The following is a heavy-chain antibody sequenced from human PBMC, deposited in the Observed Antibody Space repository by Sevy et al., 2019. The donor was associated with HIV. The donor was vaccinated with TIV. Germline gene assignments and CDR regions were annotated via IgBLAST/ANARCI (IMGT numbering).Heavy chain of an antibody. CDR2: IYHSGST. CDR3: ARGKRGVPAMHWFDP. J-gene: IGHJ5*02. Sequence: SETLSLTCAVSGYSISSGYYWGWIRQPPGKGLEWIGSIYHSGSTYYNPSLKSRVTISVDTSKNQFSLKLSSVTAADTAGYYCARGKRGVPAMHWFDPWGQGTLVTVSS. CDR1: GYSISSGYY. D-gene: IGHD2-2*01. V-gene: IGHV4-38-2*01.